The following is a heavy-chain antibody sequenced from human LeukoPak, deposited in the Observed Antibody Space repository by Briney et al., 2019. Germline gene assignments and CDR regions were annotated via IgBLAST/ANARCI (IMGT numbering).Heavy chain of an antibody. V-gene: IGHV1-18*01. CDR3: ARLSNYYDSSGYYSKNMYWFDP. J-gene: IGHJ5*02. Sequence: GASVKVSCKASGYTFTSYGISWVRQAPGQGLEWMGWISAYNGNTNYAQKLQGRVTMTTDTSTSTAYMELRSLRSDDTAVCYCARLSNYYDSSGYYSKNMYWFDPWGQGTLVTVSS. CDR1: GYTFTSYG. CDR2: ISAYNGNT. D-gene: IGHD3-22*01.